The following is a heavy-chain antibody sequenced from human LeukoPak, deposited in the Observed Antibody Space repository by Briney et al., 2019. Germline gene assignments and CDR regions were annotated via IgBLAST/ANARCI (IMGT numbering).Heavy chain of an antibody. J-gene: IGHJ4*02. V-gene: IGHV3-23*01. CDR1: GFTFSSYA. CDR2: ISGSGGST. CDR3: AKSPVAGTSGDFDY. D-gene: IGHD6-19*01. Sequence: GGSLRLSCAAFGFTFSSYAMSWVRQAPGKGLEWVSAISGSGGSTYYADSVKGRFTISRDNSKNTLYLQMNSLRAEDTAVYYCAKSPVAGTSGDFDYWGQGTLVTVSS.